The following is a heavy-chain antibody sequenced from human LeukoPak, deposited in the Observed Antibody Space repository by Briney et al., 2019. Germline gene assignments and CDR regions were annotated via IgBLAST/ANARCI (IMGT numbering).Heavy chain of an antibody. Sequence: PSETLSLTCTVSGGSISSCYWSWIRQPPGKGLEWIGYIYYSGSTNYNPSLKSRVTISVDTSKNQFSLKLSSVTTADTAVYYCAREGYSYGSGSYYYYYGMDVWGQGTTVTVSS. D-gene: IGHD5-18*01. V-gene: IGHV4-59*01. J-gene: IGHJ6*02. CDR1: GGSISSCY. CDR3: AREGYSYGSGSYYYYYGMDV. CDR2: IYYSGST.